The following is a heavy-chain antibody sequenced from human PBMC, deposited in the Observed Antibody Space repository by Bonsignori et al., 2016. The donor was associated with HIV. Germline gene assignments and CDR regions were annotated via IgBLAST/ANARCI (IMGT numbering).Heavy chain of an antibody. V-gene: IGHV3-23*01. D-gene: IGHD7-27*01. Sequence: WIRQSPGKGLEWVSAISGSGGSTYYADSVKGRFTISRDNSKNTLYLQMNSLRAEDTAVYYCAKDPLGIRVEWGQGTLVTVSS. J-gene: IGHJ4*02. CDR3: AKDPLGIRVE. CDR2: ISGSGGST.